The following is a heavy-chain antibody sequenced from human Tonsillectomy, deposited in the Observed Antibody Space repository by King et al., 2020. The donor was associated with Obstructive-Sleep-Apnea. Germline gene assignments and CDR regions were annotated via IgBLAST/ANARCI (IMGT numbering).Heavy chain of an antibody. CDR2: ISRGGST. D-gene: IGHD3-10*01. CDR3: ARGHGWGSSSDWFDP. CDR1: GGSISDSKW. J-gene: IGHJ5*02. Sequence: QLQESGPGLVKSSGTLFLTCAVSGGSISDSKWWTLVRQPPWKGLEWIGEISRGGSTIYNPSLKSRVTISVDKSNDQFSRELGSLTAADTAVYFCARGHGWGSSSDWFDPWGQGILVTVSS. V-gene: IGHV4-4*02.